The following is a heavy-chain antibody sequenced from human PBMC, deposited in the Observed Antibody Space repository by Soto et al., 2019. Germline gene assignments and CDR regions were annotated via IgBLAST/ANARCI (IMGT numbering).Heavy chain of an antibody. Sequence: QVQLVQSGAEVKKPGSSVKVSCKASGGTFSSYTISWVRQAPGQGLEWMGRIIPILGIANYAQKFQGRVTITADKSTSTAYMEVSSLRSEDTAVYYCASDHGYDSSGICDYWGQGTLVTVSS. CDR1: GGTFSSYT. CDR2: IIPILGIA. J-gene: IGHJ4*02. V-gene: IGHV1-69*02. CDR3: ASDHGYDSSGICDY. D-gene: IGHD3-22*01.